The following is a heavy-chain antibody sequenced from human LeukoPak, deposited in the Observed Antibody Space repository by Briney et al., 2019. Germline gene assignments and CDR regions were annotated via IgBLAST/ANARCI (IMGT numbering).Heavy chain of an antibody. D-gene: IGHD2-15*01. CDR3: ARAEGVVVAAHIDV. J-gene: IGHJ6*03. V-gene: IGHV3-53*01. CDR2: IYSGGST. Sequence: PGGSLRLSCAASGFTVSSNYMSWVRQAPGKGLEWVSVIYSGGSTYYADSVKGRFTISRDNSKNTLYLQMNSLRADDTAMYYCARAEGVVVAAHIDVRGKGTTVTVSS. CDR1: GFTVSSNY.